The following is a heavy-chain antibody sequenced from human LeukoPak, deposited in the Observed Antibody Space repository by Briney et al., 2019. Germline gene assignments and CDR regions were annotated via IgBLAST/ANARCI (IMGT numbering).Heavy chain of an antibody. V-gene: IGHV1-18*01. D-gene: IGHD2-2*01. Sequence: ASVKVSCKASGYTFTSYGISWVRQAPGQGLEWMGWISAYNGNTNYAQKLQGRVTMTTDTSTSTAYMELSSLRSEDTAVYYCAAERSVGPAAIHYYYYGMDVWGQGTTVTVSS. CDR2: ISAYNGNT. CDR3: AAERSVGPAAIHYYYYGMDV. J-gene: IGHJ6*02. CDR1: GYTFTSYG.